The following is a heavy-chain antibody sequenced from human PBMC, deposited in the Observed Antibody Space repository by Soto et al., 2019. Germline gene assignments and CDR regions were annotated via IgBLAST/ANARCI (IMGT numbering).Heavy chain of an antibody. Sequence: SVKRSCKASGWTISIYTGGWVRKTTIKEVEWMGRIIPNLGIANYAQKSQGRVTITSDKSTSTAYMELSSLRSEDTAVYYCVRDSHKPLRSGYYYSYMDVWGKGTTVTVSS. CDR2: IIPNLGIA. CDR1: GWTISIYT. CDR3: VRDSHKPLRSGYYYSYMDV. V-gene: IGHV1-69*04. D-gene: IGHD3-10*01. J-gene: IGHJ6*03.